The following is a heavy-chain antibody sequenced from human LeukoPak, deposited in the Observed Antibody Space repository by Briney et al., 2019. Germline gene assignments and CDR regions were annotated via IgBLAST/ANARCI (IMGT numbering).Heavy chain of an antibody. CDR2: IYYSGST. CDR3: ARGLGATGYSSGYGGFDY. V-gene: IGHV4-61*01. J-gene: IGHJ4*02. Sequence: PSETLSLTCTVSGGSVSSGSYYWSWIRQPPGKGLEWIGYIYYSGSTNYNPSLKSRVTISIDTSKNQFSLKLSSVAAADTAVYYCARGLGATGYSSGYGGFDYWGQGTLVTVSS. CDR1: GGSVSSGSYY. D-gene: IGHD5-18*01.